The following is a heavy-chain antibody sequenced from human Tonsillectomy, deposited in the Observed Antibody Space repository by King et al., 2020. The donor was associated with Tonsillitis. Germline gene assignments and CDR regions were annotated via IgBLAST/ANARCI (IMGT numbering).Heavy chain of an antibody. Sequence: QLVQSGAEVKRPGASVKVSCKASGYTFTGHCLHWVRQAPGQGLEWMGWINPNSGDTDYAQNFQGRVTMTRDTSISTAYMELSRLRSDDTAVYYCARDYYGSGNYPDAFDIWGQGTMVTVPS. CDR3: ARDYYGSGNYPDAFDI. J-gene: IGHJ3*02. CDR2: INPNSGDT. D-gene: IGHD3-10*01. V-gene: IGHV1-2*02. CDR1: GYTFTGHC.